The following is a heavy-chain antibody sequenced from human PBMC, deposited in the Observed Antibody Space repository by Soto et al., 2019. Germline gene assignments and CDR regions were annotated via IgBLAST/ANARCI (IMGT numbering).Heavy chain of an antibody. CDR3: ARGPSSLTRFDY. D-gene: IGHD2-2*01. V-gene: IGHV3-30-3*01. CDR2: ISYDGSNK. CDR1: GFTCSSYA. J-gene: IGHJ4*02. Sequence: PGGALRLSCAASGFTCSSYAMHWVRQAPGKGLEWVAVISYDGSNKYYADSVKGRFTISRDNSKNTLYLQMNSLRAEDTAVYYCARGPSSLTRFDYWGQGTLVTVS.